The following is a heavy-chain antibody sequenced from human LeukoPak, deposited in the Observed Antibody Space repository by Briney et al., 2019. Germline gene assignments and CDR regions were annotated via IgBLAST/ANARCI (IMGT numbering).Heavy chain of an antibody. V-gene: IGHV4-59*01. CDR1: GGSISNYY. Sequence: SETLSLPCTVSGGSISNYYWNWIGQPPGKGLEWIGYIYYTGNTNYNPSLKSRVTISVDTSKNQFSLKLSSVTAADRAVYYCARDRLQLQSWGEGGLVTVSS. CDR2: IYYTGNT. D-gene: IGHD5-24*01. CDR3: ARDRLQLQS. J-gene: IGHJ5*02.